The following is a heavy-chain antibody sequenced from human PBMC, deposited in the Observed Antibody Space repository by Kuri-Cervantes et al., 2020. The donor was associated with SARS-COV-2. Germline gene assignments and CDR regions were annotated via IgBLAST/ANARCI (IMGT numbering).Heavy chain of an antibody. CDR2: IYYSGST. CDR3: ARGDCSGGSCYGMDV. CDR1: GGSISSYY. D-gene: IGHD2-15*01. J-gene: IGHJ6*02. V-gene: IGHV4-59*01. Sequence: SETLSLTCTVSGGSISSYYWSWIRQPPGKGLECIGYIYYSGSTNYNPSLKSRVTISVDTSKNQFSLKLSSVTAADTAVYYCARGDCSGGSCYGMDVWGQGTTVTVSS.